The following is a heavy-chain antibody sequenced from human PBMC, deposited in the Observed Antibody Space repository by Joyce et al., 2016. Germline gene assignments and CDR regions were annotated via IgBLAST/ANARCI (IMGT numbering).Heavy chain of an antibody. J-gene: IGHJ4*02. CDR1: GGSISNDNYY. D-gene: IGHD3-10*01. CDR2: IYYSGST. CDR3: ARLSFRELFPDY. V-gene: IGHV4-30-4*01. Sequence: QVQLQESGPGLVKPSQTLSLTCTVSGGSISNDNYYWSWIRQPPGKGLELIGHIYYSGSTHYNPSLKSRFSISIDTSENQFSLKLNSVTAADTAVYYCARLSFRELFPDYWGQGTLLTVSS.